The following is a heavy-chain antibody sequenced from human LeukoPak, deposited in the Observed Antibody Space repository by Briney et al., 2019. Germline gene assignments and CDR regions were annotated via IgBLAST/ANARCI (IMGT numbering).Heavy chain of an antibody. Sequence: EASVKVSCKASGYTFTSYYMHWVRQAPGQGLEWMGIINPSGGSTSYAQKFQGRVTMTRDTSISTAYMELSRLRSDDTAVYYCARERITMVRGVIPQAFVYWGQGTLVTVSS. CDR2: INPSGGST. V-gene: IGHV1-46*01. D-gene: IGHD3-10*01. J-gene: IGHJ4*02. CDR3: ARERITMVRGVIPQAFVY. CDR1: GYTFTSYY.